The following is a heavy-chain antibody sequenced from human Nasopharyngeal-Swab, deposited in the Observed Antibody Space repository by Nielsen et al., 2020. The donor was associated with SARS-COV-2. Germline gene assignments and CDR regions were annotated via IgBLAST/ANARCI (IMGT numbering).Heavy chain of an antibody. CDR3: AREADEGLAYFDY. CDR2: ISYDGSNK. CDR1: GFTFSSYA. D-gene: IGHD3-16*01. V-gene: IGHV3-30-3*01. Sequence: LKISCAASGFTFSSYAMHWVRQAPGKGLEWVAVISYDGSNKYYADSVKGRFTISRDNSKNTLYLQMNSLRAEDTAVYYCAREADEGLAYFDYWGQGTLVTVSS. J-gene: IGHJ4*02.